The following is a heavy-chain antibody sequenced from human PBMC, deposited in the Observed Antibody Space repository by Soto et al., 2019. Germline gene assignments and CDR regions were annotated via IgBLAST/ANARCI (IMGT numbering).Heavy chain of an antibody. Sequence: QVQLVQSGAEVKKPGSSVKVSCKSSGGTFSTYAISWVRQAPGQGLEWMGGIIPIFGTANYAQKFQGRVPITADESTTTAYMEVISLRSEDTAVYYCARDEMVVATGSRTWHYYYGMDVWGQGTTVTVSS. V-gene: IGHV1-69*12. CDR2: IIPIFGTA. J-gene: IGHJ6*02. D-gene: IGHD2-15*01. CDR1: GGTFSTYA. CDR3: ARDEMVVATGSRTWHYYYGMDV.